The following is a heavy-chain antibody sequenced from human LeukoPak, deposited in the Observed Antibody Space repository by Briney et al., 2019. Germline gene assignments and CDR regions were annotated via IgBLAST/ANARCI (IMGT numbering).Heavy chain of an antibody. D-gene: IGHD6-13*01. J-gene: IGHJ4*02. Sequence: ASVKVSCKASGYTFTSYDINWVRQATGQGLEWMGWMNPNSGNTGYAQKLQGRVTMTRNTSISTAYMELSSLRSEDTAVYYCTRESSIAAAGAGLDYWGQGTLVTVSS. CDR3: TRESSIAAAGAGLDY. CDR2: MNPNSGNT. V-gene: IGHV1-8*01. CDR1: GYTFTSYD.